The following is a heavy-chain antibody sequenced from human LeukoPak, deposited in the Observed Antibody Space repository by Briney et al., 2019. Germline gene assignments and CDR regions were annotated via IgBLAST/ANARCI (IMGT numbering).Heavy chain of an antibody. D-gene: IGHD5-24*01. V-gene: IGHV4-34*01. CDR2: ISHSGST. Sequence: SETLSLTCAVYNGSFSGYYWTWIRQPPGKGLEWIGQISHSGSTNYNPSLKSRVTISLVTSGNQFSLKLSSVTAADTAVYYCARGGGRWLPLNYWGQGTLVTVSS. J-gene: IGHJ4*02. CDR1: NGSFSGYY. CDR3: ARGGGRWLPLNY.